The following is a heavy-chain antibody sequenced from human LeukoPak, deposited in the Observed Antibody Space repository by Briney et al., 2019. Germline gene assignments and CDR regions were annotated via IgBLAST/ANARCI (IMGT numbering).Heavy chain of an antibody. CDR3: ASLPPGYSSSWYLDY. CDR2: ISSSSSYI. J-gene: IGHJ4*02. Sequence: PGGPLRLSCAASGFTLSSYSMNWVRQAPGKGLEWVSSISSSSSYIYYADSVKGRFTISRDNAKNSLYLQMNSLRAEDTAVYYCASLPPGYSSSWYLDYWGQGTLVTVSS. D-gene: IGHD6-13*01. CDR1: GFTLSSYS. V-gene: IGHV3-21*01.